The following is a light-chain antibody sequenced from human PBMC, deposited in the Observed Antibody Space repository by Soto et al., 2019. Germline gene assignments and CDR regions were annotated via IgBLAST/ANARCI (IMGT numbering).Light chain of an antibody. J-gene: IGLJ3*02. CDR1: SSDVGTYNL. Sequence: QSALTQPASVSGSPGQSITISCTGTSSDVGTYNLVSWYQQHPSKAPKLMIYEGSKRPSGVSNRFSGSKSGNTASLTISGLQAEDEADYYCCSYASSTTVVFGGGTQLTVL. V-gene: IGLV2-23*01. CDR2: EGS. CDR3: CSYASSTTVV.